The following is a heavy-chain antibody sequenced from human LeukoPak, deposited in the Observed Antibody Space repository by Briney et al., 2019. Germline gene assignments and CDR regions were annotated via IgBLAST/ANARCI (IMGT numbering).Heavy chain of an antibody. Sequence: ASVKVSCKASGGTFSSYAISWVRQAPGQELEWMGRIIPILGIANYAQKFQGRVTITADKSTSTAYMELSSLRSEDTAVYYCARDRRSVTYDYGDYFDYWGQGTLVTVSS. CDR1: GGTFSSYA. CDR2: IIPILGIA. CDR3: ARDRRSVTYDYGDYFDY. D-gene: IGHD4-17*01. V-gene: IGHV1-69*04. J-gene: IGHJ4*02.